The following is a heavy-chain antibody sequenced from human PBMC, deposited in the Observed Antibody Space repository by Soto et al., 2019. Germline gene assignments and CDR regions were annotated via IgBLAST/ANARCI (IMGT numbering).Heavy chain of an antibody. CDR3: ARGLGQWLTYFDY. J-gene: IGHJ4*02. V-gene: IGHV3-53*04. CDR1: GFTVSSNY. D-gene: IGHD6-19*01. CDR2: IYSGGST. Sequence: GGSLRLSCAASGFTVSSNYMSWVRQAPGKGLEWVSVIYSGGSTYSADSVKGRFTNSRQNSKNTLYLQMNSLRAEDTAVYYCARGLGQWLTYFDYWGQGTLVTVSS.